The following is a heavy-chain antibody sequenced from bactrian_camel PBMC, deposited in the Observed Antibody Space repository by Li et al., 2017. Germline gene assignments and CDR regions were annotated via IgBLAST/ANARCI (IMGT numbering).Heavy chain of an antibody. CDR2: INSGGSTT. Sequence: VQLVESGGGSVQAGGSLRLFCAASGYTYSICMGWFRQAPGKGLEWVSSINSGGSTTYYADSVKGRFTISRDNAKNAVYLQMNSLKPEDTAVYYCAAEVKYGPYCVLSAVAEYDSWGQGTQVTVS. D-gene: IGHD6*01. V-gene: IGHV3S40*01. CDR3: AAEVKYGPYCVLSAVAEYDS. J-gene: IGHJ4*01. CDR1: GYTYSIC.